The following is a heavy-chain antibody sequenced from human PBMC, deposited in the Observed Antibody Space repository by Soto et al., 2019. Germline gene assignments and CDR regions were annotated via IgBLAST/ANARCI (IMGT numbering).Heavy chain of an antibody. D-gene: IGHD3-3*01. CDR1: GFTFSSYA. CDR3: ARDEIRFSWAYGMDV. J-gene: IGHJ6*02. CDR2: ISYDGSNK. V-gene: IGHV3-30-3*01. Sequence: QVQLVESGGGVVQPGRSLRLSCAASGFTFSSYAMHWVRQAPGKGLEWVAVISYDGSNKYYADSVKGRLTISRDNFKNSLYLQMNSLRAEDTAVYYCARDEIRFSWAYGMDVWGQGTTVTVSS.